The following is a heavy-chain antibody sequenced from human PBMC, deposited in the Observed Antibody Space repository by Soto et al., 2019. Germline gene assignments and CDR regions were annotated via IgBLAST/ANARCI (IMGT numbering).Heavy chain of an antibody. D-gene: IGHD2-8*01. Sequence: EVQLLESGGGLVQPGGSPEISCGASGFRFSNYAMSWVRQAPGKGPEWVSSVGGSNSDTDYADSVKGRSNISRDNSKNTLYLQMNSLRAEDTAIYFCAKDFIPMNGVYDAFHIWGQGTTVTVSS. CDR1: GFRFSNYA. V-gene: IGHV3-23*01. CDR2: VGGSNSDT. J-gene: IGHJ3*02. CDR3: AKDFIPMNGVYDAFHI.